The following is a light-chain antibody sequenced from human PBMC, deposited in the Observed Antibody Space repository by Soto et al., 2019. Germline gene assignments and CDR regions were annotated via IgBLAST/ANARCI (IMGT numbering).Light chain of an antibody. J-gene: IGLJ1*01. CDR2: RNN. V-gene: IGLV1-47*01. CDR1: SSNIGSNY. Sequence: QSVVTQPPSASGTPGQSVTISCSGSSSNIGSNYVYWYQQLPGTAPKLLIYRNNQRPSGVPDRFSGSKSGTSASLAISGLRSEDEADYYCAAWDDSLSGLYVFGTGTKVTVL. CDR3: AAWDDSLSGLYV.